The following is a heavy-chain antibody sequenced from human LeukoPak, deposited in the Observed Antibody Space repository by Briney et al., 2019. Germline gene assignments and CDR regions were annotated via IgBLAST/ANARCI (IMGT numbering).Heavy chain of an antibody. CDR3: AKDVRPRYSSGGHFDY. CDR2: INPNSGGT. Sequence: ASVKVSCKASGYTFTGYYINWVRQAPGQGLEWMGWINPNSGGTNYAHKFQGRVTMTRDTSINTAYMELSRLRADDTAVYYCAKDVRPRYSSGGHFDYWGQGTLVTVSS. V-gene: IGHV1-2*07. D-gene: IGHD6-19*01. CDR1: GYTFTGYY. J-gene: IGHJ4*02.